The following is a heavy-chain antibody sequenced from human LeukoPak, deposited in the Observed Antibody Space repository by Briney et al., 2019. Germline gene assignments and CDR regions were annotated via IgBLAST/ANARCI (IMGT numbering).Heavy chain of an antibody. CDR3: ARARGVAARGEFDY. CDR1: GGSISSYY. V-gene: IGHV4-59*01. D-gene: IGHD2-15*01. Sequence: SETLSLTCTVSGGSISSYYWSWIRQPPGKGLEWIGYIYYSGSTNYNPSLKSRVTISVDTSKNQFSLKLSSVTAADTAVYYCARARGVAARGEFDYWGQGTLVTVSS. CDR2: IYYSGST. J-gene: IGHJ4*02.